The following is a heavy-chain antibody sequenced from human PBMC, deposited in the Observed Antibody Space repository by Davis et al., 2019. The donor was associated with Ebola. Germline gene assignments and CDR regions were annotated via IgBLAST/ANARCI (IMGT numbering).Heavy chain of an antibody. Sequence: PGGPLRLSCEASGLTFSTYWMSWVRQAPGKGLEWVANIKQDGGEKYYVDSVKGRFTISRDNTKNSLNLQMNSLRADDTAMYFCARGPHGDYFDHWGQGTLVTVSS. CDR1: GLTFSTYW. CDR2: IKQDGGEK. V-gene: IGHV3-7*01. CDR3: ARGPHGDYFDH. J-gene: IGHJ4*02.